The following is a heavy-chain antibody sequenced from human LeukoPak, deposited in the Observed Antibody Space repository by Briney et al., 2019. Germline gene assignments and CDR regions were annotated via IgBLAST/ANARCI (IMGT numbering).Heavy chain of an antibody. CDR1: GFTFSSYS. Sequence: PGGSLRLSCAASGFTFSSYSMSWVRQAPGKGLEWVSAISGSGGSTYYADSVKGRFTISRDNSKNTLYLQMNSLRAEDTAVYYCAKDIKKEDYYYYGMDVWGQGTTVTVSS. CDR2: ISGSGGST. V-gene: IGHV3-23*01. CDR3: AKDIKKEDYYYYGMDV. J-gene: IGHJ6*02.